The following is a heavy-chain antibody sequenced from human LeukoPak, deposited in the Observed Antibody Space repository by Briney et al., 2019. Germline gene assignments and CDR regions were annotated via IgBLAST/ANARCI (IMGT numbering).Heavy chain of an antibody. CDR3: ARQVGRGWFDP. CDR1: GFTFSSHE. V-gene: IGHV3-48*03. J-gene: IGHJ5*02. Sequence: GGSLRLSCAASGFTFSSHEMNWVRQAPGKGLEWISYISSSSSIIYYADPVKGRFTVSRDNAKKSLYLQMNSLRAEDTAPYYCARQVGRGWFDPWGQGTLVTVSS. CDR2: ISSSSSII. D-gene: IGHD1-26*01.